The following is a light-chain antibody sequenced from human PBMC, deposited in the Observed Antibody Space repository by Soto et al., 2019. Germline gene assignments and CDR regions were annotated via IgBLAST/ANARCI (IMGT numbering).Light chain of an antibody. CDR2: GAS. J-gene: IGKJ5*01. CDR1: QSVSSSS. V-gene: IGKV3D-20*02. Sequence: ETVLTQSPGTLSLSPGERATLSCRASQSVSSSSLAWYQQRPGQAPRLLIYGASTRATGIPARFSGSGSGTDFTLTISSLEPEDFALYYCQQRSNWPITFGQGTRLEI. CDR3: QQRSNWPIT.